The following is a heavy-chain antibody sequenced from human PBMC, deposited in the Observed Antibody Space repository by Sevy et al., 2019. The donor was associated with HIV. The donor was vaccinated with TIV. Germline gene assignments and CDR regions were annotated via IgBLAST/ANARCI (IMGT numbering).Heavy chain of an antibody. CDR2: IYYSGST. D-gene: IGHD6-13*01. J-gene: IGHJ4*02. V-gene: IGHV4-59*01. CDR3: VRDRIAAAGGYFDN. Sequence: SETLSLTCTVSGGSISSYYWSWIRQPPGKGLGWIGYIYYSGSTNYNPSLKSRVTISVDTSKNQLSLRLTSVTAADTAVYYCVRDRIAAAGGYFDNWGQGTLVTVSS. CDR1: GGSISSYY.